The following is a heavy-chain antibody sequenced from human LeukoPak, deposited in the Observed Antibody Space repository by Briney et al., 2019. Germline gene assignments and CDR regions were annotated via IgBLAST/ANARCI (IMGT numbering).Heavy chain of an antibody. J-gene: IGHJ3*02. CDR1: GFTFRTYS. D-gene: IGHD2-2*01. Sequence: PGGSLRLSCAASGFTFRTYSMNWVRQAPGKGLELVSYISSSSSTIYYADSVKGRFTISRDNAKNSLHLQMNRLRAEDTAVYYCAREGLVVPATIDAFDIWGQGTMVTVSS. V-gene: IGHV3-48*01. CDR3: AREGLVVPATIDAFDI. CDR2: ISSSSSTI.